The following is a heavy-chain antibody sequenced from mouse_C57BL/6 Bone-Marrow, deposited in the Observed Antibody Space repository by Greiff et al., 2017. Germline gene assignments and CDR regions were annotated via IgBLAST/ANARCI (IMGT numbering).Heavy chain of an antibody. J-gene: IGHJ2*01. CDR2: IYPGSGST. V-gene: IGHV1-55*01. D-gene: IGHD2-10*01. CDR3: ARRRSYYRLDD. Sequence: QVQLQQPGAELVKPGASVKMSCKASGYTFTSYWITWVKQRPGQGLEWIGDIYPGSGSTNYNGKFKSKDTLTVDTSSSTAYMQLSSLTSEDSAVYYCARRRSYYRLDDWGQGTTLTVSS. CDR1: GYTFTSYW.